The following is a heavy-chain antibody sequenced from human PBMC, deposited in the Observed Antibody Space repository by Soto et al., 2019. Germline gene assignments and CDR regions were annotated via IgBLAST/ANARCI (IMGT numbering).Heavy chain of an antibody. V-gene: IGHV3-20*01. J-gene: IGHJ2*01. Sequence: VQLVESGGSVIRPGGSLRLSCAASGFAFQNHGMAWVRQAPGKGLEWVAGISGSGVNAGYADSVKGRFTISRDNRDNSLYLEINNLGVEDTALYHCARKPHWQYWYFDLWGRGTLVTVSS. CDR3: ARKPHWQYWYFDL. CDR2: ISGSGVNA. CDR1: GFAFQNHG. D-gene: IGHD1-1*01.